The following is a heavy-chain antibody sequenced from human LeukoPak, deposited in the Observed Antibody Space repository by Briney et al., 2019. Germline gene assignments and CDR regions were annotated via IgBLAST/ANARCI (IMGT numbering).Heavy chain of an antibody. V-gene: IGHV4-59*08. J-gene: IGHJ4*02. D-gene: IGHD4-17*01. CDR3: ARHLYGDSIDY. CDR1: GGSISSYY. Sequence: SETLSLACTVSGGSISSYYWSWIRQPPGKGLEWIGYIYYSGSTNYNPSLKSRVTISVDTSKNQFSLKLSSVTAADTAVYYCARHLYGDSIDYWGQGTLVTVSS. CDR2: IYYSGST.